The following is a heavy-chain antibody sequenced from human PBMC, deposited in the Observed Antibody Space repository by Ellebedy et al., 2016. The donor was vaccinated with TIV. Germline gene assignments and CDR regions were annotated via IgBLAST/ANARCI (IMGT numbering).Heavy chain of an antibody. CDR2: IYHSGST. Sequence: SETLSLTCTVSGGSISSSGYYWGWIRQSPGKGLEWIGTIYHSGSTLYNPSLKSRVTISVDTSKNQFSLKLSSVTAADTAVYYCARGAVAGTRNWFDPWGQGTLVTVSS. V-gene: IGHV4-39*07. CDR3: ARGAVAGTRNWFDP. CDR1: GGSISSSGYY. D-gene: IGHD6-19*01. J-gene: IGHJ5*02.